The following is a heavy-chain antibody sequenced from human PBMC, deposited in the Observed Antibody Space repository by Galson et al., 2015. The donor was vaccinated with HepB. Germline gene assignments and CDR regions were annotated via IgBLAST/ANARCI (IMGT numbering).Heavy chain of an antibody. V-gene: IGHV1-3*01. J-gene: IGHJ6*02. Sequence: SVKVSCKASGYTFTSYAMHWVRQAPGQRLEWMGWINAGNGNTKYSQKFQGRVTITRDTSASTAYMELSSLRSEDTAVYYCARDLSAGGQPVGSIFYYYGMDVWGQGTTVTVSS. D-gene: IGHD1-26*01. CDR2: INAGNGNT. CDR1: GYTFTSYA. CDR3: ARDLSAGGQPVGSIFYYYGMDV.